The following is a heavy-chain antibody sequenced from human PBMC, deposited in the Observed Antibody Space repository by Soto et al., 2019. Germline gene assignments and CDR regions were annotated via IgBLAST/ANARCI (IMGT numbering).Heavy chain of an antibody. Sequence: QLHLVQSGAVVKKPGASVTVSCSASGYPVTAYSMHWVRQAPGRGLEWMGGINPATGAAKYTQTFQGRVTMTWDTSTSTVFMELGGLTSGDTAVFYWARGGGVGVAGSAAFDMWGQGTLVTVSS. V-gene: IGHV1-2*02. CDR3: ARGGGVGVAGSAAFDM. CDR2: INPATGAA. D-gene: IGHD3-3*01. J-gene: IGHJ3*02. CDR1: GYPVTAYS.